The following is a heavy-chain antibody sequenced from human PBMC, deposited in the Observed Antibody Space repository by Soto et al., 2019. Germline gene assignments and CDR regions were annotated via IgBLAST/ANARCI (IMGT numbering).Heavy chain of an antibody. D-gene: IGHD6-13*01. CDR1: GGSISSSSYY. Sequence: NPSETLSLTCSVSGGSISSSSYYWVWIRQPPGKGLEWIGSIYYSGSTYYNPSLKSRVTISVDTSKNQFSLKLSSVTAADTAVYYCARHPLIAEEGAFAYGMDVWGQGTTVTVSS. CDR2: IYYSGST. V-gene: IGHV4-39*01. J-gene: IGHJ6*02. CDR3: ARHPLIAEEGAFAYGMDV.